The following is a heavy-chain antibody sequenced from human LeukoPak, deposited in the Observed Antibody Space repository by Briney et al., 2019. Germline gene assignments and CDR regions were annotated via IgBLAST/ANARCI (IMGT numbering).Heavy chain of an antibody. V-gene: IGHV4-31*03. CDR2: IYYSGST. CDR1: GGSISSGGYC. CDR3: ARGVTVAFDY. Sequence: PSETLSLTCTVSGGSISSGGYCWSWIRQHPGKGLEWIGYIYYSGSTYYNPSLKSRVTISVDTSKNQFSLKLSSVTAADTAVYYCARGVTVAFDYWGQGTLVTVSS. J-gene: IGHJ4*02. D-gene: IGHD4-23*01.